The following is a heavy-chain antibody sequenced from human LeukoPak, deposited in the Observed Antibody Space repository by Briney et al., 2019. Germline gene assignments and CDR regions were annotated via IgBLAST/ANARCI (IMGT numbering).Heavy chain of an antibody. J-gene: IGHJ3*02. CDR1: GFTFSSYG. CDR2: ISYDGSNK. Sequence: GGSLRLSCAASGFTFSSYGMHWVRQAPGKGLEWVAVISYDGSNKYYADSVKGRFTISRDNSKNTLYLQMNSLRAEDTAVYYCARFFPDSGFWTVIRGRDAFDIWGHGTLVTVSS. V-gene: IGHV3-30*03. D-gene: IGHD3-3*01. CDR3: ARFFPDSGFWTVIRGRDAFDI.